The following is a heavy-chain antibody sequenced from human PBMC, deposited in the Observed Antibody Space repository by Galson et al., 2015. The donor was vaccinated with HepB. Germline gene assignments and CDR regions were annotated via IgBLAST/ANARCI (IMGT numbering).Heavy chain of an antibody. D-gene: IGHD6-13*01. CDR1: GFTFSSYA. CDR2: ISYDGSNK. J-gene: IGHJ6*02. V-gene: IGHV3-30*04. Sequence: SLRLSCAASGFTFSSYAMHWVRQAPGKGLEWVAVISYDGSNKSYADSVKGRFTISRDNSKNTLYLQMNSLRAEDTAVYYCARDYASSWYFNHYYGMDVWGQGTTVTVSS. CDR3: ARDYASSWYFNHYYGMDV.